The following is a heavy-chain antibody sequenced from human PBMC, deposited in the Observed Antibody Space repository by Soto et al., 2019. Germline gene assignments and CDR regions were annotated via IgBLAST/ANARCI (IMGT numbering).Heavy chain of an antibody. J-gene: IGHJ4*02. CDR3: AGLDIRSWYIL. CDR2: ISNSGSTT. Sequence: QVQVVESGGGLVQPGGSLTLSCAASGFTFSDYYMAWIRQAPGKGLQWVTYISNSGSTTYYADSVKGRFTVSRDNTENSLYLHMSSLRDEESAMYFCAGLDIRSWYILWGQGTLVPVSS. CDR1: GFTFSDYY. V-gene: IGHV3-11*01. D-gene: IGHD6-13*01.